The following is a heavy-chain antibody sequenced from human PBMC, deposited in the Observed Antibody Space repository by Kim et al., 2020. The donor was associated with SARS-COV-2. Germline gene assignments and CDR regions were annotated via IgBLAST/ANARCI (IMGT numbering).Heavy chain of an antibody. J-gene: IGHJ6*03. Sequence: KGRLTISRDNSKNTLYMQMNSLRAEDTAVYYCARGHYGDSNYYYYYYMDVWGKGTTVTVSS. V-gene: IGHV3-30*07. D-gene: IGHD4-17*01. CDR3: ARGHYGDSNYYYYYYMDV.